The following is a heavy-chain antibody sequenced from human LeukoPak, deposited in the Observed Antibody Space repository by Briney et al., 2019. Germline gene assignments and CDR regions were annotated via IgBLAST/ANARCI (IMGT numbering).Heavy chain of an antibody. CDR3: ARAGDIVVVPAASRYFDY. CDR2: ISYDGSNK. V-gene: IGHV3-30-3*01. Sequence: PGGSLRLSCAASGFTFSSYAMHWVRQAPGKGLEWVAIISYDGSNKYYADSVKGRFTISRDNSKNTLYLQMNSLRAEDTAVYYCARAGDIVVVPAASRYFDYWGQGTLVTVSS. D-gene: IGHD2-2*01. CDR1: GFTFSSYA. J-gene: IGHJ4*02.